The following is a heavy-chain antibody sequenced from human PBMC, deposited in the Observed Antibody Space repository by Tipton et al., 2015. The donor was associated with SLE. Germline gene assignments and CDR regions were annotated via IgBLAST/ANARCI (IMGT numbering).Heavy chain of an antibody. CDR2: IYYSGST. CDR3: ARQGGPTVTPAVDY. CDR1: GGSISSSSYY. Sequence: TLSLTCTVSGGSISSSSYYWGWIRQPPGKGLEWIGSIYYSGSTYYNPSLKSRVTISVDTSKNQFSLKLSSVTAADTAEYYCARQGGPTVTPAVDYWGQGTLVTVSS. D-gene: IGHD4-11*01. V-gene: IGHV4-39*07. J-gene: IGHJ4*02.